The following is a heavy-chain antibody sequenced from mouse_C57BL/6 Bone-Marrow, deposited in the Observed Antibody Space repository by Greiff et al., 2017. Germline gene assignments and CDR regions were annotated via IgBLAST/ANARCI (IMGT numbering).Heavy chain of an antibody. CDR1: GFSLTSYG. CDR2: IWGVGST. J-gene: IGHJ3*01. D-gene: IGHD1-1*01. Sequence: VKLVESGPGLVAPSQSLSITCTVSGFSLTSYGVDWVRQSPGTGLEWLGVIWGVGSTNYNSALKSRLSISKDNSKSQVFLKMNSLQTDDTAMYYCASLYYYGAYWGQGTLVTVSA. CDR3: ASLYYYGAY. V-gene: IGHV2-6*01.